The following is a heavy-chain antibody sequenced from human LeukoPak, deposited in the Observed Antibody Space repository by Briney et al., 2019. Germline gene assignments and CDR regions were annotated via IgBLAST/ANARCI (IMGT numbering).Heavy chain of an antibody. CDR3: VRDRVRKNAFDI. V-gene: IGHV3-21*01. CDR2: ISSSSSYI. Sequence: GGSLRLSCAASGFTFSSYSMNWVRQAPGKGLEWVSSISSSSSYIYYADSVKGRFTISRDNAKNSLYLQMNSLRAEDTAVYYCVRDRVRKNAFDIWGQGTMVTVSS. CDR1: GFTFSSYS. D-gene: IGHD2-21*01. J-gene: IGHJ3*02.